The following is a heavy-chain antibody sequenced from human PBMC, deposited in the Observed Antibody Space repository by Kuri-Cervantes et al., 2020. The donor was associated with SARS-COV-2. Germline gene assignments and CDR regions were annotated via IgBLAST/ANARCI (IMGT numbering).Heavy chain of an antibody. D-gene: IGHD5-24*01. J-gene: IGHJ3*02. CDR3: ARLKMATTYAFDI. CDR1: GFTVSSNY. V-gene: IGHV3-53*04. Sequence: GESLKISCAASGFTVSSNYMSWVRQAPGKGLEWVSVIYSGGSTYYADSVKGRFTISRHNSKNTLYLQMNSLRAEDTAVYYCARLKMATTYAFDIWGQGTMVTVSS. CDR2: IYSGGST.